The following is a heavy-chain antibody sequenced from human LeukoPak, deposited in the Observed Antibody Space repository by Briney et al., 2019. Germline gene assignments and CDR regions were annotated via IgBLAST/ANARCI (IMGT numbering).Heavy chain of an antibody. CDR2: IKSKTDGGTT. CDR1: GFTFSNAW. J-gene: IGHJ4*02. D-gene: IGHD3-9*01. Sequence: GGSLRLSCAASGFTFSNAWMSWVRQAPGKGLEWVGRIKSKTDGGTTDYAAPVKGRFTIPRDDSKNTLYLQMNSLKTEDTAVYYCTTQYYDILTGTDYWGQGTLVTVSS. V-gene: IGHV3-15*01. CDR3: TTQYYDILTGTDY.